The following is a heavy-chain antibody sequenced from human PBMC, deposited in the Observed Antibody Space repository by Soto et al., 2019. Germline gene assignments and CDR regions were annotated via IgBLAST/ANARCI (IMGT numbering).Heavy chain of an antibody. D-gene: IGHD2-2*01. J-gene: IGHJ4*02. CDR1: GGSVSTGGYY. Sequence: NPSETLSLTCTVSGGSVSTGGYYWSWIRQYPGKGLEWIGYIYYTGSAHYNPSLTSRVTMAVDTSNNHFSLKLTSVTAADTAVYYCARGRSDIAVVPVDFWGPGTLVTVSS. V-gene: IGHV4-31*03. CDR2: IYYTGSA. CDR3: ARGRSDIAVVPVDF.